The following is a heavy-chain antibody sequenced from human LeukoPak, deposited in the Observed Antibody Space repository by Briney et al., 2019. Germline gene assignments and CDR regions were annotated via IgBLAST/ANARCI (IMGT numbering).Heavy chain of an antibody. Sequence: GGSLRLSCTASGFTFSSYWMNWVRQLPGKELEWVAIIKSDGTEEQYLDCVKGRLTISRDNANNLLFLQMNNLRAEDTAVYYCAGGGGYLIDYWGEGTLVTVSS. V-gene: IGHV3-7*01. CDR1: GFTFSSYW. J-gene: IGHJ4*02. CDR2: IKSDGTEE. D-gene: IGHD3-22*01. CDR3: AGGGGYLIDY.